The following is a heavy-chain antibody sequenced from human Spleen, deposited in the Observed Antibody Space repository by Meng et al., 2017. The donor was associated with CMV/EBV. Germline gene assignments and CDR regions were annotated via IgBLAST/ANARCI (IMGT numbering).Heavy chain of an antibody. J-gene: IGHJ5*02. CDR2: ISSSSSYI. CDR1: GFTFSSYS. V-gene: IGHV3-21*01. CDR3: ARVMGGQGWFDP. D-gene: IGHD1-26*01. Sequence: GGSLRLSCAASGFTFSSYSMNWVRQAPGKGLEWVSSISSSSSYIYYADSVKGRFTISRDNAKNPLYLQMNSLRAEDTAVYYCARVMGGQGWFDPWGQGTLVTVSS.